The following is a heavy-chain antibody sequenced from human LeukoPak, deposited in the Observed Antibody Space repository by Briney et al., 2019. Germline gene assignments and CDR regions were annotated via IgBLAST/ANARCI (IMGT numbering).Heavy chain of an antibody. CDR2: IYHSGST. D-gene: IGHD3-16*02. CDR3: ARVELMITFGGVIVIRAFDI. V-gene: IGHV4-38-2*02. Sequence: SETLSLTCTVSGDSISSGYYWGWIRQPPGKGLEWIGSIYHSGSTYYNPSLKSRVTISVDTSKNQFSLKLSSVTAADTAVYYCARVELMITFGGVIVIRAFDIWGQGTMVTVSS. CDR1: GDSISSGYY. J-gene: IGHJ3*02.